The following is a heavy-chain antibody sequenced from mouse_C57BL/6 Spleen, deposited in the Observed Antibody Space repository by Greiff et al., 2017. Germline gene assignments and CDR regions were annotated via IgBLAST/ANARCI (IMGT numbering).Heavy chain of an antibody. D-gene: IGHD2-14*01. CDR1: GYTFTSYW. CDR3: ARRRDYRNAMDY. Sequence: QVQLQQPGAELVKPGASVKMSCKASGYTFTSYWITWVKQRPGQGLEWIGDIYPGSGSTNYNEKFKSKAILTVDTSSSTAYMQLSSLTAEDSAVYYCARRRDYRNAMDYWGQGTSVTVSS. CDR2: IYPGSGST. J-gene: IGHJ4*01. V-gene: IGHV1-55*01.